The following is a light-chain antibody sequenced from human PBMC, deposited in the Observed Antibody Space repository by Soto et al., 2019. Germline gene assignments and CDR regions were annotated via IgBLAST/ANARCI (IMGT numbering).Light chain of an antibody. CDR2: GAS. V-gene: IGKV3-20*01. CDR1: QSVSSNY. Sequence: EIVLTQSPGTLSLSPGERATNSCRASQSVSSNYLAWHQQKPGQAPRLLIYGASSRATGTLDRFSGSGSGTDFTLTISRLEPEDFALYYCQQYGSSPLTFGGGTKVDIK. J-gene: IGKJ4*01. CDR3: QQYGSSPLT.